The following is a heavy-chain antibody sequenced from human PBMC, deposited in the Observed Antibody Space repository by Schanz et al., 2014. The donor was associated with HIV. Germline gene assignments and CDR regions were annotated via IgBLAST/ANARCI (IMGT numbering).Heavy chain of an antibody. J-gene: IGHJ2*01. Sequence: QVQLVQSGAEVKKPGSSVMVSCKTSGGTFTNYAISWVRQAPGQGLQWMGGIIPFFGTANYAQTLQGRLTITADESTGTAYMDLTSLRYEDTALYYCAASMYNESYGTHYYFDLWGRGTLVTVSS. CDR2: IIPFFGTA. D-gene: IGHD1-26*01. V-gene: IGHV1-69*12. CDR1: GGTFTNYA. CDR3: AASMYNESYGTHYYFDL.